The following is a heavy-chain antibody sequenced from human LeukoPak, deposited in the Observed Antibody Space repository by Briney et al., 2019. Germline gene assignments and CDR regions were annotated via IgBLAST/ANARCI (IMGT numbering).Heavy chain of an antibody. D-gene: IGHD3-10*01. J-gene: IGHJ4*02. CDR1: GFTFSSYS. V-gene: IGHV3-21*01. Sequence: GGSLRLPCAASGFTFSSYSMNWVRQAPGKGLEWVSSISSSSSYIYYADSVKGRFTISRDNAKNSLYLQMNSLRAEDTAVYYCARDSSRGLVDYLDYWGQGTLVTVSS. CDR3: ARDSSRGLVDYLDY. CDR2: ISSSSSYI.